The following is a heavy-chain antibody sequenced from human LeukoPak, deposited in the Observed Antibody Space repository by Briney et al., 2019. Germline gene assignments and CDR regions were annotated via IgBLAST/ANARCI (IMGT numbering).Heavy chain of an antibody. CDR2: IYTSGSA. J-gene: IGHJ4*02. Sequence: SETLSLTCTVSGGSISSYYWSWIRQPAGEGLEWIGHIYTSGSANYHPSLKSRVTMSVDTSKYQFSLKMSSVTAADTAVYYCARSDFWSSYRFDYWGQGTLVTVSS. D-gene: IGHD3-3*01. V-gene: IGHV4-4*07. CDR1: GGSISSYY. CDR3: ARSDFWSSYRFDY.